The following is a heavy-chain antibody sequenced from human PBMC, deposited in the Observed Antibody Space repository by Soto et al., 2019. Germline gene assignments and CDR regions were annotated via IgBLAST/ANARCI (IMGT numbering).Heavy chain of an antibody. V-gene: IGHV3-23*01. CDR1: GFTFSTYA. Sequence: EVQLLESGGGFVQPGGSLRLSCAASGFTFSTYAMTWVRQAPGKGLEWVSVINSAGTPYYADSVKGRFTISRDNAKDTLYLQMTGLRAEDTAVYYCARDWYEDYWGQGTLVTVSS. CDR2: INSAGTP. J-gene: IGHJ4*02. D-gene: IGHD6-13*01. CDR3: ARDWYEDY.